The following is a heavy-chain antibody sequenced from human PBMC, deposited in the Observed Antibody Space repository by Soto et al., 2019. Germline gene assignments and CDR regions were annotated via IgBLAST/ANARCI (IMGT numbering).Heavy chain of an antibody. D-gene: IGHD3-16*01. Sequence: ASVKVSCKASGGTFSSYAISWVRQAPGQGLEWMGGIIPIFGTANYAQKFQGRVTITADKSTSTAYMELGSLRSEDTAVYYCARESMGGRPDYWGQGTLVTVSS. CDR1: GGTFSSYA. CDR3: ARESMGGRPDY. J-gene: IGHJ4*02. V-gene: IGHV1-69*06. CDR2: IIPIFGTA.